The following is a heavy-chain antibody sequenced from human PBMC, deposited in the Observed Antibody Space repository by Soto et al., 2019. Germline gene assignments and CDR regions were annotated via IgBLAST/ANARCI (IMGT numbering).Heavy chain of an antibody. CDR2: ISAYNGNT. CDR3: ARVFMGSGSYPKIYYYYYYMDV. V-gene: IGHV1-18*01. D-gene: IGHD3-10*01. CDR1: GYTFTSYG. J-gene: IGHJ6*03. Sequence: QVQLVQSGAEVKKPGASVKVSCKASGYTFTSYGISWVRQAPGQGLEWMGWISAYNGNTNYAQQLQGRVTMTTDTSTSTAYMELRSRRSDDTAVYYCARVFMGSGSYPKIYYYYYYMDVWGKGTTVTVSS.